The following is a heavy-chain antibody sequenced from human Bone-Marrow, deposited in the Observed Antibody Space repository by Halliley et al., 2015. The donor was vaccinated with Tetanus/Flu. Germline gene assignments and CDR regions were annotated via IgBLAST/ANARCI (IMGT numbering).Heavy chain of an antibody. J-gene: IGHJ4*02. CDR2: IYSGAMT. V-gene: IGHV3-53*01. CDR3: ARGARYFDH. Sequence: KGLEWVSFIYSGAMTYYADSVKGRFIISRDNSKNTLYLKMNSLRAEDTAVYYCARGARYFDHWGQGTLVTVSS.